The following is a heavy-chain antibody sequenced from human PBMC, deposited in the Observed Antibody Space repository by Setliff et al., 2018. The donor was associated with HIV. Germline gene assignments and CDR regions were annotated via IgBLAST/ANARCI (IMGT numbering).Heavy chain of an antibody. Sequence: ASVKVSCKTSGYTFTTFSISWVRQAPGQGPEWMAWFNPDNRQSVLARKFQGRLSLTADTSTRTHSMELKSLTSDDTAICYCARDNWGEDFWGQGTQVTVSS. CDR3: ARDNWGEDF. D-gene: IGHD7-27*01. CDR1: GYTFTTFS. CDR2: FNPDNRQS. J-gene: IGHJ4*02. V-gene: IGHV1-18*01.